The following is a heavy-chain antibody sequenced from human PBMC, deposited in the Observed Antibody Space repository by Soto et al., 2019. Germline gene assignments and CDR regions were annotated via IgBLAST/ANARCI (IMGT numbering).Heavy chain of an antibody. V-gene: IGHV1-2*02. CDR3: ARDSGIPGQCWYFDI. CDR2: VNPKSVGT. Sequence: QVQLVQSGAEVKKPGASVKVSCKTYGYRFSDYFLHWARQAPGQGPEWMGFVNPKSVGTEYAKKFQGRVPMTMDTSISTVYMERNSLTSDDTAVYYCARDSGIPGQCWYFDIWGRGTLVTVSS. J-gene: IGHJ2*01. CDR1: GYRFSDYF.